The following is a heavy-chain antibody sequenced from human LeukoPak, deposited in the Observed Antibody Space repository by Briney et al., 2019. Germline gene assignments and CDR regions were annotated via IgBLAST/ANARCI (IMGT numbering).Heavy chain of an antibody. Sequence: ASVKVSCKASGYTFTSYDINWVRQATGQGLEWMGWMNPNSGNTGYAQKFQGRVTITRNTSISTAYMELSSLRSEDTAVYYCARGDYYDSSGHYANPTDAFDIWGQGTMVTVSS. J-gene: IGHJ3*02. CDR2: MNPNSGNT. V-gene: IGHV1-8*03. D-gene: IGHD3-22*01. CDR3: ARGDYYDSSGHYANPTDAFDI. CDR1: GYTFTSYD.